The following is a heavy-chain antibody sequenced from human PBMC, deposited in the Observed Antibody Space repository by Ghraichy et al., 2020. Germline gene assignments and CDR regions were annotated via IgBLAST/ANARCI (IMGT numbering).Heavy chain of an antibody. CDR1: GVSISSSSYY. J-gene: IGHJ4*02. CDR3: ARVTVSDY. V-gene: IGHV4-39*01. D-gene: IGHD4-17*01. Sequence: SETLSLTCTVSGVSISSSSYYWGWIRQPPGKGREWIGSIYYSGSAYYNPSLKSRVTISVDTSKNQLSLKLSSVTAADTAVYYCARVTVSDYWGQGTLVTVSS. CDR2: IYYSGSA.